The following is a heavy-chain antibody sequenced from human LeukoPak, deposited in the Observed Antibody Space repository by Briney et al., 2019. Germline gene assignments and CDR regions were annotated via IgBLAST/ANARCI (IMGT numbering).Heavy chain of an antibody. CDR2: ISSSSRYI. CDR1: GFTFSSNW. CDR3: ARAFDTSWDYYYMDV. J-gene: IGHJ6*03. D-gene: IGHD2-2*01. V-gene: IGHV3-21*01. Sequence: GGSLRLSCAASGFTFSSNWMHWVRQAPGKGLVWVASISSSSRYIYYADSVKGRFTISRDDAKNSLFLQMNSLRAEDTAVYYCARAFDTSWDYYYMDVWGKGTTVTVSS.